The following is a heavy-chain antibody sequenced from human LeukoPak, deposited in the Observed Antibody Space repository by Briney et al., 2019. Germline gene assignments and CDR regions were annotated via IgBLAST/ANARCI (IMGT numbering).Heavy chain of an antibody. J-gene: IGHJ4*02. CDR1: GGSFSGYY. D-gene: IGHD5-18*01. V-gene: IGHV4-34*01. Sequence: PSETLSLTCAVYGGSFSGYYWSWIRQPPGKGLEWIGEINHSGSTNYNPSLKSRVTISVDTSKNQFSLKLSSVTAADTAVYYCARGGSLTLGYSYGYRSHNYWGQGTLVTVSS. CDR2: INHSGST. CDR3: ARGGSLTLGYSYGYRSHNY.